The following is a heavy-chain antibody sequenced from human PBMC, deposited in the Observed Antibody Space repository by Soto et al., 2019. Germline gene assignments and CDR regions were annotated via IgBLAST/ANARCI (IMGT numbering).Heavy chain of an antibody. CDR1: GFTFSSYG. D-gene: IGHD3-10*01. Sequence: GGSLRLSCAASGFTFSSYGMHWVRQAPGKGLEWVAVIWYDGSNKYYADSVKGRFTISRDNSKNTLYLQMNSLRAEDTAVYYCARGMGEDYYYGMDVWGQGTTVTVSS. CDR2: IWYDGSNK. J-gene: IGHJ6*02. V-gene: IGHV3-33*01. CDR3: ARGMGEDYYYGMDV.